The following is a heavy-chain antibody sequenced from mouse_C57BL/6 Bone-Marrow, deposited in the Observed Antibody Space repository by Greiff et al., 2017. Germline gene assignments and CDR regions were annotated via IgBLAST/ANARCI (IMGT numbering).Heavy chain of an antibody. V-gene: IGHV1-61*01. Sequence: QVQLLQPGAELVRPGSSVKLSCKASGYTFTSYWMDWVKQRPGQGLEWIGNIYPSDSETHYNQKFKDKVTLTVDHSSSTAYMQLSSLTSEDSAVYYYARRGSSYFDYWGQGTTLTVSS. CDR1: GYTFTSYW. CDR3: ARRGSSYFDY. D-gene: IGHD1-1*01. J-gene: IGHJ2*01. CDR2: IYPSDSET.